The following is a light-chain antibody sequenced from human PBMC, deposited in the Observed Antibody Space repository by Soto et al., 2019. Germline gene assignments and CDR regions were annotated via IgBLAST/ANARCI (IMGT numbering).Light chain of an antibody. CDR3: CSYASTYTSV. CDR2: DVS. V-gene: IGLV2-11*01. CDR1: SSDVGGYNF. J-gene: IGLJ2*01. Sequence: QSALTQPRSVSGSPGQSVTISCTGTSSDVGGYNFVSWYQQFPGKAPKLIIYDVSKRPSGVPDRFSGSKSGTMASLTISGLQAEDEADYYCCSYASTYTSVFGGGTKLTVL.